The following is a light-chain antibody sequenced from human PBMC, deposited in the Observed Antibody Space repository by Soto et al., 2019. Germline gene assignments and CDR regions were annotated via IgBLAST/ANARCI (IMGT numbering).Light chain of an antibody. CDR2: SNN. CDR1: SSNIGSNT. Sequence: QSVLTQPPSASGTPGQRVTISCSGSSSNIGSNTVNWYQQLPGTAPKLLIYSNNQRPSGVPDRFSGSKSGTSASLAISGLQSEDEADYHCAAWDDRRNAHVVFGGGPKATVL. J-gene: IGLJ2*01. V-gene: IGLV1-44*01. CDR3: AAWDDRRNAHVV.